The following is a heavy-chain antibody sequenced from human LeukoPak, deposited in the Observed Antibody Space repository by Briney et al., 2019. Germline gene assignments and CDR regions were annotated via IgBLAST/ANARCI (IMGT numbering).Heavy chain of an antibody. CDR1: GGSISTQY. CDR3: ARGSSFDGYCSAGACDAGYYDS. J-gene: IGHJ4*02. Sequence: PSETLSLTCTVSGGSISTQYWTWIRQPPGKGLEWIGNVYYTGSTNYNPSLKSRVSISVDTSKNQFSLKLTSVTAADTAVYFCARGSSFDGYCSAGACDAGYYDSWGQGTPVTVSS. D-gene: IGHD2-15*01. CDR2: VYYTGST. V-gene: IGHV4-59*11.